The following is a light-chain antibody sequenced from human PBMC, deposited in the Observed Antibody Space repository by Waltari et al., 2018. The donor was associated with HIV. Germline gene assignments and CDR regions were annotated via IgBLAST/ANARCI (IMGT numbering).Light chain of an antibody. CDR2: GSS. Sequence: QSVLTQPPSASGAPGQRVTISCSGGFSNIGSNTVNWYQQLPGTSPRLLIYGSSQRPSGVPDRFSGSRSDTSASLDISGLHSEDEGDYYCAVWDDSLSEYVFATGTKVFVL. J-gene: IGLJ1*01. V-gene: IGLV1-44*01. CDR1: FSNIGSNT. CDR3: AVWDDSLSEYV.